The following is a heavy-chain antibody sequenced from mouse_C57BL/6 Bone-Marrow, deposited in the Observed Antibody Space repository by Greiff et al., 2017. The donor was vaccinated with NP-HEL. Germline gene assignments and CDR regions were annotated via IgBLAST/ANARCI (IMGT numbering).Heavy chain of an antibody. CDR2: IWWDDDK. V-gene: IGHV8-8*01. CDR1: GFSLSTFGMG. Sequence: QVTLKESGPGILQPSQTLSLTCSFSGFSLSTFGMGLGWIRQPSGKGLEWLAHIWWDDDKYYNPALKRRLTISKDTSKNQVFLKIANVDTADTATYYCARISRLLQLKDFDGWGTGTTVTVSS. CDR3: ARISRLLQLKDFDG. J-gene: IGHJ1*03. D-gene: IGHD1-2*01.